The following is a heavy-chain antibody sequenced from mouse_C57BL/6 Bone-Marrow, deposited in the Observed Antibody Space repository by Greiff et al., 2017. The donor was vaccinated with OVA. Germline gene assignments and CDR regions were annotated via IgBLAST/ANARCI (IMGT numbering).Heavy chain of an antibody. J-gene: IGHJ1*03. V-gene: IGHV3-6*01. CDR3: ARDGYYDYAYWYFDV. CDR2: ISYDGSN. D-gene: IGHD2-4*01. CDR1: GYSITSGYY. Sequence: EVKLQESGPGLVKPSQSLSLTCSVTGYSITSGYYWNWIRQFPGNKLEWMGYISYDGSNNYNPSLKNRISITRDTSKNQFFLKLNSVTTEDTATYYCARDGYYDYAYWYFDVWGTGTTVTVSS.